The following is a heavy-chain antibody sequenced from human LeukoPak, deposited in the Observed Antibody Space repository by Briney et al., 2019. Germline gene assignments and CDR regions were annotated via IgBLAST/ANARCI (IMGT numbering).Heavy chain of an antibody. V-gene: IGHV4-59*11. CDR3: ARGVVVVPAVIRPVNYFYY. CDR2: IYHSGST. J-gene: IGHJ4*02. CDR1: GGSISSHY. D-gene: IGHD2-2*02. Sequence: PSETLSLTCTVTGGSISSHYWSWIRQPPGKGLEWIGYIYHSGSTYYNPSLKSPVTLSVDRSKNQFSLKLSSVTAADTAVYYCARGVVVVPAVIRPVNYFYYCGEGTLVTVSS.